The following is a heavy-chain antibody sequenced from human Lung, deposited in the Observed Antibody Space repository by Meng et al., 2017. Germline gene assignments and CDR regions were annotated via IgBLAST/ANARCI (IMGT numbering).Heavy chain of an antibody. Sequence: VQLQQWGAGLLKPSGTLSLTCVVSGVSFSDYYWSWIRQPPGKGLEWIGEINHSGSTNYNPSLESRATISVDTSQNNLSLKLSSVTAADSAVYYCARGPTTMAHDFDYWGQGTLVTVSS. CDR1: GVSFSDYY. CDR3: ARGPTTMAHDFDY. CDR2: INHSGST. D-gene: IGHD4-11*01. J-gene: IGHJ4*02. V-gene: IGHV4-34*01.